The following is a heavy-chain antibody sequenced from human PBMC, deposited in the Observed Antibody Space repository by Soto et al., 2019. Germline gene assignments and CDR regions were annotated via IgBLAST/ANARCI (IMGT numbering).Heavy chain of an antibody. CDR2: IIPIFGVA. D-gene: IGHD6-6*01. Sequence: QVQLVQSGAEVKKPGSSVKVSCKTSGGSFSSFAISWVRQAPGQGLGWMGGIIPIFGVANYAQFIQARLSMTADRSATSAYMELGSLKAEDTAVYYWARPVAARPFGGDAFDIWGQGTTVTVSS. J-gene: IGHJ3*02. V-gene: IGHV1-69*17. CDR3: ARPVAARPFGGDAFDI. CDR1: GGSFSSFA.